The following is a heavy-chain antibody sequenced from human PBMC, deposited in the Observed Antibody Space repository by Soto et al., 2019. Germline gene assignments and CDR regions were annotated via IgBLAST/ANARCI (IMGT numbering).Heavy chain of an antibody. CDR2: INPSGGST. J-gene: IGHJ4*02. V-gene: IGHV1-46*03. Sequence: QVQLVQSGAEVKKPGASVKVSCKASGYTFTSYYMHWVRQAPGQGLEWMGIINPSGGSTSYAQKFPGRVTMTRNTSTSTVYMELSSLRSEDTAVSYCARDAPRLYSYGPYFDYWGQGTLVTVSS. CDR3: ARDAPRLYSYGPYFDY. D-gene: IGHD5-18*01. CDR1: GYTFTSYY.